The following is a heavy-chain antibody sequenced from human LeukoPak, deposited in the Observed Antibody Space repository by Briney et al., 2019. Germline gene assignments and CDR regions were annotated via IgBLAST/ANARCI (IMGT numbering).Heavy chain of an antibody. D-gene: IGHD6-6*01. CDR2: IHYSGTT. V-gene: IGHV4-59*01. CDR1: GGSISAYY. Sequence: SETLSLTCTVSGGSISAYYWSWIRQPPGKGLEWIGYIHYSGTTNYYPSLKSRVTIALDTSKSQFSLKLNSVTAADTAVYYCARFGTSSSRFFDQWGQGTLVTVSS. J-gene: IGHJ4*02. CDR3: ARFGTSSSRFFDQ.